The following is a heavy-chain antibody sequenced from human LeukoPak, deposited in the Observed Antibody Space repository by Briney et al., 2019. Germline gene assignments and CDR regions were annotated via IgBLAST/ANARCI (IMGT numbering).Heavy chain of an antibody. Sequence: PSETLSLTCTVSGGSISSYYWSWIRQPPGKGLEWIGYIYYSGSTNYNPSLMSRVTISVDTSKNQFSLKLSSVTAADTAVYYCARLYYYDSSGYTFPRAYFDYWGQGTLVTVSS. D-gene: IGHD3-22*01. CDR3: ARLYYYDSSGYTFPRAYFDY. CDR2: IYYSGST. CDR1: GGSISSYY. J-gene: IGHJ4*02. V-gene: IGHV4-59*08.